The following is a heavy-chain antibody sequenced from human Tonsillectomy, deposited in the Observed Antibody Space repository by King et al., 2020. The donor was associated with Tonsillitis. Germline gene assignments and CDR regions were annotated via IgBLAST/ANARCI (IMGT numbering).Heavy chain of an antibody. D-gene: IGHD6-19*01. Sequence: QVQLQESGPGLVKPSETLSLTCTVSGGSISSSTYYWGWIRQPPGNGLEWIGSFYYSGRTYHNPSLKSRVTISVDTSKNQFSLKLSSVTAADTAVYYCAGTVAYAFDIWGQGTMVTVSS. CDR1: GGSISSSTYY. CDR2: FYYSGRT. V-gene: IGHV4-39*01. J-gene: IGHJ3*02. CDR3: AGTVAYAFDI.